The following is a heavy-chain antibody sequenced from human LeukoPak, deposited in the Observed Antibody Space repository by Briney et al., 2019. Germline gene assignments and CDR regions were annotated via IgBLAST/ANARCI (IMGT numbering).Heavy chain of an antibody. CDR3: ARTKYPRDKYFQH. CDR1: GGSISSGDYY. CDR2: IYYSGST. Sequence: SETLSLTCTVSGGSISSGDYYWSWIRQPPGKGLEWIGYIYYSGSTYYNPSLKSRVTISVDTSKNQFSLKLSSVTAADTAVYYCARTKYPRDKYFQHWGQGTLVTVSS. V-gene: IGHV4-30-4*01. D-gene: IGHD2-2*01. J-gene: IGHJ1*01.